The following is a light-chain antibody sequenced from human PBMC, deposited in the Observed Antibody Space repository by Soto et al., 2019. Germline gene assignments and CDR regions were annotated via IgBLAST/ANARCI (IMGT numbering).Light chain of an antibody. CDR1: QRVXSN. Sequence: EVLLTQYPVSLSVSPGEGVTLSCKASQRVXSNLVWYEQRPGQAPRLLXDSAAIMATDIPARFIGSGSATEFTLTISSMQSEDFAAYYCQQYMNWTLTFGQGTKVDIK. V-gene: IGKV3-15*01. CDR2: SAA. J-gene: IGKJ1*01. CDR3: QQYMNWTLT.